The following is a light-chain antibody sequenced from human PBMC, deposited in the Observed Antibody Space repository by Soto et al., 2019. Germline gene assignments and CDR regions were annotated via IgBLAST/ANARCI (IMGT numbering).Light chain of an antibody. CDR3: QQFDTYPLT. V-gene: IGKV1-13*02. CDR2: DAS. J-gene: IGKJ5*01. Sequence: AIQLTQSPSSLSASVGDRVTITCRASQGISSAFAWYQQKPGKVPRLLIYDASSLQSGVPSRFSGSGSGTDFTLTISSLQPEDFATYYCQQFDTYPLTFGQGTRLE. CDR1: QGISSA.